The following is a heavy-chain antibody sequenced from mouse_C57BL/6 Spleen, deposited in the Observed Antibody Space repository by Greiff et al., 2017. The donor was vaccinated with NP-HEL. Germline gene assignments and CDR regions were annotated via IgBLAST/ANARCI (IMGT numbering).Heavy chain of an antibody. CDR3: ARTLITTVVARYWYFDV. V-gene: IGHV5-9*01. CDR2: ISGGGGNT. Sequence: EVKLMEPGGGLVKPGGSLKLSCAASGFTFSSYTMSWVRQTPEKRLEWVATISGGGGNTYYPDSVKGRSTISRDNAKNTLYLQMSSLRSEDTALYYCARTLITTVVARYWYFDVWGTGTTVTVSS. CDR1: GFTFSSYT. J-gene: IGHJ1*03. D-gene: IGHD1-1*01.